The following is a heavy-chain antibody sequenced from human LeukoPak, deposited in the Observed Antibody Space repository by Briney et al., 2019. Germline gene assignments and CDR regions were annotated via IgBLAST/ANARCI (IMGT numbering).Heavy chain of an antibody. CDR3: ARLASGSYGPLTPFDY. Sequence: SETLSLTCTVSIDSIKNYYWNWIRQPPGKGLEWIGDIYYSGSTNYNPSLKSRVTISVDTSKNQSSLRLSSVTAADTAVYYSARLASGSYGPLTPFDYWGQGTLVTVSS. V-gene: IGHV4-59*08. D-gene: IGHD1-26*01. CDR2: IYYSGST. J-gene: IGHJ4*02. CDR1: IDSIKNYY.